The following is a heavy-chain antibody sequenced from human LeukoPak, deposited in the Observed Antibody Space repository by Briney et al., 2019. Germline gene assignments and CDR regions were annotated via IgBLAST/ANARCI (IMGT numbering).Heavy chain of an antibody. CDR2: IYTSGST. Sequence: SETLSLTCTVSGGSISSYYWSWIRQPAGKGLEWIGRIYTSGSTNYNPSLKSRVTMSVDTSKNQFSLKLSSVTAADTAVYYCARVPEGGMGYFYYMDVWGIGTTVTVSS. V-gene: IGHV4-4*07. J-gene: IGHJ6*03. CDR3: ARVPEGGMGYFYYMDV. D-gene: IGHD1-1*01. CDR1: GGSISSYY.